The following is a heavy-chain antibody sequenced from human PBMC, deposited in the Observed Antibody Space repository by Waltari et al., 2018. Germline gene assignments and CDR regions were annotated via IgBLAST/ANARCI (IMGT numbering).Heavy chain of an antibody. J-gene: IGHJ6*02. CDR3: AREARCGGDCYSYYYYGMDV. CDR1: GFTFSSYW. D-gene: IGHD2-21*01. CDR2: IKQDGSVK. Sequence: EVQLVESGGGLVQPGGSLRLSCAASGFTFSSYWMSWVRQAPGKGLEWVANIKQDGSVKYYVDSVKGRFTLSRDNAKNSLYLQMNSLRAEDTAVDYCAREARCGGDCYSYYYYGMDVWGQGTTVTVSS. V-gene: IGHV3-7*01.